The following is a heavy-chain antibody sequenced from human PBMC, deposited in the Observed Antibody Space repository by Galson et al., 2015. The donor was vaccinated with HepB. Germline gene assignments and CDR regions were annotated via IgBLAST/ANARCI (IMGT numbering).Heavy chain of an antibody. D-gene: IGHD4-23*01. Sequence: SVKVSCKASGYTFSKYAIHWVRQAPGQRLEWMGWIDAGNGRTKYSQNFQGRVTITRDTSASTAYMDLSSLRSEDTAVYYCARGRWVAHSADYYLDYWGQGTLGTVSS. J-gene: IGHJ4*02. CDR2: IDAGNGRT. CDR1: GYTFSKYA. V-gene: IGHV1-3*01. CDR3: ARGRWVAHSADYYLDY.